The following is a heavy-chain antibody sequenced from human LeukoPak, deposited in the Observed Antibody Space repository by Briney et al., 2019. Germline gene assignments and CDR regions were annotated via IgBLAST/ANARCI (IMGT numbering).Heavy chain of an antibody. CDR3: ARSLTSSSWSDY. D-gene: IGHD6-13*01. J-gene: IGHJ4*02. CDR2: MNPNSGNT. CDR1: GYTFTSYD. Sequence: ASVKVSCKASGYTFTSYDINWVRQATGQGLEWMGWMNPNSGNTGYAQKFQGRVTITRNTSISTAYMELSSLRSEDTAVYYCARSLTSSSWSDYWGQGTLVTVSS. V-gene: IGHV1-8*03.